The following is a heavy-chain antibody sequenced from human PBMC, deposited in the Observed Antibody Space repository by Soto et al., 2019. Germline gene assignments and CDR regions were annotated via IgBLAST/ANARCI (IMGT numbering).Heavy chain of an antibody. CDR3: AREWFGDFV. J-gene: IGHJ4*02. D-gene: IGHD3-10*01. Sequence: EVQLVESGGGLVKPGGSLRLSCVGSGLTLSDAWMNCVRQIPGKGPEWVGRIKTKSDGAVTDYAALAKGRFTISRDDSENTVYLQMNSLKTEDTAVYYCAREWFGDFVWGQGTLVTVSS. CDR2: IKTKSDGAVT. V-gene: IGHV3-15*05. CDR1: GLTLSDAW.